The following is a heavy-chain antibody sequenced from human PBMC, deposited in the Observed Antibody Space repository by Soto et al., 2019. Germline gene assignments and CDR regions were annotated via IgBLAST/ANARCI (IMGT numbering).Heavy chain of an antibody. CDR3: ARQYYDSSGPNESLDY. J-gene: IGHJ4*02. Sequence: ASVKVSCKASGYTFTSYGISWVRQAPGQGLEWMGWISAYNGNTNYAQKLQGRVTMTTDTSTSTAYMELRSLRSDDTAVYYCARQYYDSSGPNESLDYWGQGTLVTVSS. V-gene: IGHV1-18*01. D-gene: IGHD3-22*01. CDR1: GYTFTSYG. CDR2: ISAYNGNT.